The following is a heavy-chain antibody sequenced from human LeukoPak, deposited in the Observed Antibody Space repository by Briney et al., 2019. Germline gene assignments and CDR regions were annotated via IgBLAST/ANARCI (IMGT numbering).Heavy chain of an antibody. V-gene: IGHV4-34*01. CDR1: GGSFSGYY. CDR2: INYSGST. Sequence: SETLSLTCAVYGGSFSGYYWSWIRQPPGKGLEWIGEINYSGSTNYNPSLKGRVTISVDTSKNQFSLKLSSVTAADTAVYYCARGWDSSGYIEPSHDYWGQGTLVTVSS. D-gene: IGHD3-22*01. CDR3: ARGWDSSGYIEPSHDY. J-gene: IGHJ4*02.